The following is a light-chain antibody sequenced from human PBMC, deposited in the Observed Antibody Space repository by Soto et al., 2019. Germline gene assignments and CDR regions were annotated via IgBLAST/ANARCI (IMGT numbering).Light chain of an antibody. CDR1: QSISTW. V-gene: IGKV1-5*03. CDR2: KAS. Sequence: DIQMTQSPSTLSASVGDRVTITCRASQSISTWLAWYQQKPGKAPKLLIYKASNLVSGVPSRFSGSGSGTEFTLTVSSLQPDDFATYYCQQYNGYPHTFGQGTKLEIK. J-gene: IGKJ2*01. CDR3: QQYNGYPHT.